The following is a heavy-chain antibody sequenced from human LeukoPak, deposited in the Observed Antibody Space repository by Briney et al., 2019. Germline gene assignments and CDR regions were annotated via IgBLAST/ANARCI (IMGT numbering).Heavy chain of an antibody. J-gene: IGHJ4*02. Sequence: ASETLSLTCTVSGFSVTTDSYCWGWIRQPPGKGLEWIGYDYCGGNTNYDPSLKRRVTISVDTSKNQFSLTLTSATAADTAVYFCARDHFGSLDSWGQGILVTVSS. D-gene: IGHD3-10*01. CDR2: DYCGGNT. V-gene: IGHV4-61*01. CDR3: ARDHFGSLDS. CDR1: GFSVTTDSYC.